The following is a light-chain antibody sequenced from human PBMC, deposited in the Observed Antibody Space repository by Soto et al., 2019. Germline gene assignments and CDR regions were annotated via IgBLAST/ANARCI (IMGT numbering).Light chain of an antibody. Sequence: EIVMTQAPGTLSVSPGERATLSCRASQSVRSKLAWHQQKPGQAPRLLIYDASTRATGIPARFSGSGSGTEFTLTISSLQSEDFAVYYCQQYNNWPPITFGQGTRLEI. J-gene: IGKJ5*01. CDR2: DAS. CDR1: QSVRSK. CDR3: QQYNNWPPIT. V-gene: IGKV3-15*01.